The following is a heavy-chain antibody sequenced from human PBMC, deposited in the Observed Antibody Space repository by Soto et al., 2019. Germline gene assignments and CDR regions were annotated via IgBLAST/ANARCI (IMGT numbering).Heavy chain of an antibody. Sequence: QVQLQQWGAGLLKPSETLSLSCAVYGGSFRGYYWSWIRQPPGKRLEWIGEINHSGSTNYNPSLKRRVTISVYTSKNQFSLELTSVTAADTAIYYCARGRVGATRGARLDYWGQGTLVTVSS. D-gene: IGHD1-26*01. CDR3: ARGRVGATRGARLDY. V-gene: IGHV4-34*01. J-gene: IGHJ4*02. CDR1: GGSFRGYY. CDR2: INHSGST.